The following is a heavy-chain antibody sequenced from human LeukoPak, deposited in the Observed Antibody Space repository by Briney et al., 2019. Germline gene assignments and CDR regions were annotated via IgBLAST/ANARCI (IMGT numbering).Heavy chain of an antibody. CDR2: ISNSGGST. V-gene: IGHV3-23*01. D-gene: IGHD3-22*01. CDR3: AKVIFAGYYDSSGYLDY. J-gene: IGHJ4*02. Sequence: PGGSLRLSCAASGFTFSSYAMNWVRQAPGKGLEWVSGISNSGGSTYYADSVKGRFTISRDNSKDTLNLQMNSLRAEDTAVYYCAKVIFAGYYDSSGYLDYWGQGTLVTVSS. CDR1: GFTFSSYA.